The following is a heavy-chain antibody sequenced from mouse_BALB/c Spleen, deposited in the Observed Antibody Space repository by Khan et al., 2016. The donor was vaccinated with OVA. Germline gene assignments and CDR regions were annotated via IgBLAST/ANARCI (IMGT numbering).Heavy chain of an antibody. D-gene: IGHD1-1*01. CDR2: IDPFNGGT. V-gene: IGHV1S135*01. Sequence: EVQLQQSGPELMKPGASVKISCKASGYSFTNYYIHWVKQSHGQSLEWIGYIDPFNGGTNYNQKFKGTATLTVDKYSSTAYMNLSSLTSEDSAVYYCTRFGTTGWFAYWGQGTLVTVSA. CDR3: TRFGTTGWFAY. CDR1: GYSFTNYY. J-gene: IGHJ3*01.